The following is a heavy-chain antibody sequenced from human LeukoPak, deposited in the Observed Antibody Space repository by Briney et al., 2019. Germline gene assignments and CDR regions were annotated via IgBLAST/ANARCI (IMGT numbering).Heavy chain of an antibody. D-gene: IGHD1-26*01. Sequence: PSETLSLTCTVSGDSMSNYYWNWIRQPPGKGLEWIGYIYYSGSTNYNPSLKSRVTISVDTSKNQFSLKLRSVTAADTAVYYCAREWIEGSYYPHFDYWGQGTLVTVSS. CDR1: GDSMSNYY. J-gene: IGHJ4*02. V-gene: IGHV4-59*01. CDR3: AREWIEGSYYPHFDY. CDR2: IYYSGST.